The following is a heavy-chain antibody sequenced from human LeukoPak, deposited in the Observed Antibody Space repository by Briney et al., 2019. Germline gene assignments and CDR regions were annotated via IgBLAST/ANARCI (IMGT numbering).Heavy chain of an antibody. CDR2: INPSGGST. J-gene: IGHJ4*02. CDR3: ARGNYGDYDDYFDY. V-gene: IGHV1-46*01. CDR1: GGTFSSYA. Sequence: GASVKVSCKASGGTFSSYAISWVRQAPGQGLEWMGIINPSGGSTSYAQKFQGRVTMTRDTSTSTVYMELSSLRSEDTAVYYCARGNYGDYDDYFDYWGQGTLVTVSS. D-gene: IGHD4-17*01.